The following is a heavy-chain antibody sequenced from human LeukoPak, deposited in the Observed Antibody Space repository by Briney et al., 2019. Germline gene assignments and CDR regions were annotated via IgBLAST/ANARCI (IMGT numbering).Heavy chain of an antibody. D-gene: IGHD5-18*01. CDR3: ARTTEGGYTYGYFYYYYMDV. Sequence: SETLSLTCTVSGDSISTYYWSWIRQPPGKGLEWIGYIYYRVTSDYNPSLKSRVTISVDTSKNQFSLKLTSVTAADTAVYYCARTTEGGYTYGYFYYYYMDVWGKGTTVTISS. J-gene: IGHJ6*03. CDR1: GDSISTYY. CDR2: IYYRVTS. V-gene: IGHV4-59*01.